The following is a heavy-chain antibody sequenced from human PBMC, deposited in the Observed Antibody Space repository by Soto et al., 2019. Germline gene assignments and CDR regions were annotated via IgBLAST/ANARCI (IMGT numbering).Heavy chain of an antibody. Sequence: QVQLQQWGAGLLKPSETLSLTCAVYGGSFSGYYWSWIRQPPGKGLEWIGEINHSGSTNYNPSLTSRVTISVDTSKNQFSLKLSSVTAADTAVYYCARGTLGYCSSTSCQYFQHWGQGTLVTVSS. CDR2: INHSGST. J-gene: IGHJ1*01. CDR3: ARGTLGYCSSTSCQYFQH. CDR1: GGSFSGYY. D-gene: IGHD2-2*01. V-gene: IGHV4-34*01.